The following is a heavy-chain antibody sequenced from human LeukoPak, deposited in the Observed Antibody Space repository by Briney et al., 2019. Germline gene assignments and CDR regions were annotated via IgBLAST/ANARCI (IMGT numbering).Heavy chain of an antibody. J-gene: IGHJ3*02. CDR1: GGTFSSYA. D-gene: IGHD3-22*01. Sequence: ASVKVSCKASGGTFSSYAISWVRQAPGQGLEWMGGIIPIFGTANYAQKFQGRVTITADESTSTAYMELSSLRSEDTAVYYCARDQSFGSSGYVDAFDIWGQGTMVTVSS. V-gene: IGHV1-69*01. CDR2: IIPIFGTA. CDR3: ARDQSFGSSGYVDAFDI.